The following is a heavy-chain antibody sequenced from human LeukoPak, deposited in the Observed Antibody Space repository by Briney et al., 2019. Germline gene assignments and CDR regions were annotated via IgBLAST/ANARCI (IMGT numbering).Heavy chain of an antibody. CDR2: MSGSGSRT. Sequence: PGGSLRLSCAASGFSFSSYAMSWVRQAPGKGLEWVSGMSGSGSRTYHADSVKGRFTSSRDNSKNTLYLQMTSLRVEDTAVYYCAKAYYSSVPDSWFDPWGQGTLVTVSS. D-gene: IGHD1-26*01. J-gene: IGHJ5*02. CDR1: GFSFSSYA. V-gene: IGHV3-23*01. CDR3: AKAYYSSVPDSWFDP.